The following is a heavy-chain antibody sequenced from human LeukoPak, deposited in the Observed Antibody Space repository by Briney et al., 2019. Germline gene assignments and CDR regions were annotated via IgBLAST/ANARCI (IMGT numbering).Heavy chain of an antibody. J-gene: IGHJ6*03. Sequence: GGSLRLSCAASGFTFSSYSMNWVRQAPGKGLEWVSSISSSSSYIHYADSVKGRFTISRDNAKNSLYLQMNSLRAEDTAVYYCAARGSSWSGYYYYYYMDVWGKGTTVTVSS. CDR3: AARGSSWSGYYYYYYMDV. CDR1: GFTFSSYS. CDR2: ISSSSSYI. D-gene: IGHD6-13*01. V-gene: IGHV3-21*04.